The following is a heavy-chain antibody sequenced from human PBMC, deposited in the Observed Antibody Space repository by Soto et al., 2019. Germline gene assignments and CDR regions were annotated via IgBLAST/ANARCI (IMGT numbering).Heavy chain of an antibody. J-gene: IGHJ4*02. CDR2: ISGRGDST. Sequence: EEQLLESGGGLVQPGGSLRLSRAASEFTFSSYAMSWVRQAPGKGLEWVSAISGRGDSTYYADSVKGRVTISRDNSKHTLYLQMNSLRAEDTAVYDCALGGGGWGQGTLVTVSS. V-gene: IGHV3-23*01. D-gene: IGHD3-3*01. CDR1: EFTFSSYA. CDR3: ALGGGG.